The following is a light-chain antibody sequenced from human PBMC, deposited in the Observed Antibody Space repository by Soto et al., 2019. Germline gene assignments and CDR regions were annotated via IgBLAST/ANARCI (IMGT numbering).Light chain of an antibody. CDR2: KAS. V-gene: IGKV2-30*01. Sequence: DVVMTQSPLSLPVTLGQPASISCRSSQSLVYSDGIAYLSWFQQRPGQSPRRLIYKASNRDSGVPDRFSGCGSGTDFTLQIDRVEAEDFGIYYCMQGTHWPPTFGRGTRVEIK. J-gene: IGKJ1*01. CDR3: MQGTHWPPT. CDR1: QSLVYSDGIAY.